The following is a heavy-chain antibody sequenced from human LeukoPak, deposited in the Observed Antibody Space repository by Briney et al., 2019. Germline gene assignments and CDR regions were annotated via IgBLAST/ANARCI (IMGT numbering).Heavy chain of an antibody. CDR1: GGSISSGSYY. CDR2: IYTSGST. Sequence: SETLSLTCIVSGGSISSGSYYWSWIRQPAGKGLEWIGRIYTSGSTNYNPSLKSRVTISVDTSKNQFSLKLSSVTAADTAVYYCARGSHSSSSDYYYYGMDVWGQGTTVTVSS. D-gene: IGHD6-6*01. V-gene: IGHV4-61*02. J-gene: IGHJ6*02. CDR3: ARGSHSSSSDYYYYGMDV.